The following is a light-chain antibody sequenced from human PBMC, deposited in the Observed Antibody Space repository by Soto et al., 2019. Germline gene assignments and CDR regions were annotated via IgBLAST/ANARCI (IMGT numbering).Light chain of an antibody. J-gene: IGKJ1*01. Sequence: DIQLTQSPSTLSASVGDRVSITCRASQSISTWLAWYQQKPGKAPKLLIFDASSLESRVSSRFSGRGSGTHFTLTISSLQPDDFATYYCQQYSTYPWTVGQGAKVEFK. CDR2: DAS. CDR3: QQYSTYPWT. CDR1: QSISTW. V-gene: IGKV1-5*01.